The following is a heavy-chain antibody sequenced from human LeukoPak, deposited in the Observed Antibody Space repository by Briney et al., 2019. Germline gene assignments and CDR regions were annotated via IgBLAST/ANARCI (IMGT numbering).Heavy chain of an antibody. J-gene: IGHJ4*02. Sequence: SVKVSCKASGGTFSSYAISWVRQAPGQGLEWMGRIIPILGIANYAQKFQGRVTITADKSTSTAYMELSSLRSGDTAVDYCASSAIGYFGYWGQGPLLRVPS. CDR2: IIPILGIA. V-gene: IGHV1-69*04. CDR1: GGTFSSYA. CDR3: ASSAIGYFGY. D-gene: IGHD2-21*01.